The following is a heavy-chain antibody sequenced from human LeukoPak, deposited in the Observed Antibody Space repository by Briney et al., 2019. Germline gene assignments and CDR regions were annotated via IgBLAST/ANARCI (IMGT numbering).Heavy chain of an antibody. V-gene: IGHV1-2*02. CDR2: INPNSGGT. Sequence: EASVKVSCKASGYTFIAYYMHWVRQAPGQGLEWMGWINPNSGGTNYAQKFQGRVTMTRDMSTSTVYMELSSLRSEDTAVYYCARDQYGGPRAFDYWGQGTLVTVSS. D-gene: IGHD4/OR15-4a*01. CDR3: ARDQYGGPRAFDY. CDR1: GYTFIAYY. J-gene: IGHJ4*02.